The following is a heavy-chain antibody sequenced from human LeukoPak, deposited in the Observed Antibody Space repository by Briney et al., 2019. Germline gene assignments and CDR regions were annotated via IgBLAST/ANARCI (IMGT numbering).Heavy chain of an antibody. CDR2: IYSGGST. CDR1: GFTVSSNY. CDR3: ARAAYYGSGYMDV. J-gene: IGHJ6*03. D-gene: IGHD3-10*01. V-gene: IGHV3-66*02. Sequence: GSLRLSCAASGFTVSSNYMSWVRQAPGKGLEWVSVIYSGGSTYYADSVKGRFTISRDNSKNTLYLQMNSLRAEDTAVYYCARAAYYGSGYMDVWGKGTTVTVSS.